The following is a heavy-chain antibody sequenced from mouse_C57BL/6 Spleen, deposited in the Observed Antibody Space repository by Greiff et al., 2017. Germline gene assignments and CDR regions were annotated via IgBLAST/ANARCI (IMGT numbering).Heavy chain of an antibody. CDR3: TRGLLNWYFDV. CDR1: GYTFTDYE. CDR2: IDPETGGT. V-gene: IGHV1-15*01. J-gene: IGHJ1*03. D-gene: IGHD2-3*01. Sequence: VQLQQSGAELVRPGASVTLSCKASGYTFTDYEMHWVKQTPVHGLEWIGAIDPETGGTAYNQKFKGKAIRTADKSSSTAYMELRSLTSEDSAVYYCTRGLLNWYFDVWGTGTTVTVSS.